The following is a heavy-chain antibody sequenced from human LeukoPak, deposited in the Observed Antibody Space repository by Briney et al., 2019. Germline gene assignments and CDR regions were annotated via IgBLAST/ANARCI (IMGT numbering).Heavy chain of an antibody. V-gene: IGHV1-18*01. Sequence: ASMKVSCKASGYIFTSYGVSWVRQAPGQGLEWMGWTSALNGNTNYAQKFRGRVTMTTEASTSTAYMELRSLRSDDTAFYYCAREPGLARSTFFDYWGQGTLVTVST. CDR2: TSALNGNT. CDR1: GYIFTSYG. J-gene: IGHJ4*02. CDR3: AREPGLARSTFFDY. D-gene: IGHD3-16*01.